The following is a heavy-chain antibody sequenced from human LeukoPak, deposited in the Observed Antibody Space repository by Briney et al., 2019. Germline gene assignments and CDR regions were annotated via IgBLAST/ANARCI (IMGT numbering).Heavy chain of an antibody. CDR2: ISAYNGNT. J-gene: IGHJ4*02. CDR1: GYTFTSYG. V-gene: IGHV1-18*01. D-gene: IGHD3-10*01. Sequence: ASVKVSCKASGYTFTSYGISWVRQAPGQGLEWMGWISAYNGNTNYAQKLQGRVTMTTDTSTSTAYMELRSLRSDDTAVYYCARAGAGGGSGSYFDYWGQGTLVTVSS. CDR3: ARAGAGGGSGSYFDY.